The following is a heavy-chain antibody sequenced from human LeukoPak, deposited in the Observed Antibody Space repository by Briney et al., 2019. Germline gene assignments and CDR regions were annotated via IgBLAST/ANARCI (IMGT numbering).Heavy chain of an antibody. V-gene: IGHV3-23*01. CDR2: FSGGGGDT. Sequence: PGGSLRLSCAASGFSFSSYAMSWVRQPPGKGLDWVSSFSGGGGDTYYADSVKGRFTISRDNSKNTLYLQMNSLRAEDTAVYYCARVAGIAAYYFDYWGQGTLVTVSS. CDR1: GFSFSSYA. D-gene: IGHD6-13*01. J-gene: IGHJ4*02. CDR3: ARVAGIAAYYFDY.